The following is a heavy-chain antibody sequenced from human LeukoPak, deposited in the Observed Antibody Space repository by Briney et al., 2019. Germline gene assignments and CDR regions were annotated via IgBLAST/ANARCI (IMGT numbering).Heavy chain of an antibody. CDR3: ARIHYYGSGSFDY. D-gene: IGHD3-10*01. J-gene: IGHJ4*02. CDR2: IKQDGSEK. CDR1: GFTFSSYW. Sequence: GGSLRLSCAASGFTFSSYWMSWVRQAPGKGLEWVANIKQDGSEKYYVDSVKGRLTISRDNAKNSLYLQMNSLRAEDTAVYYCARIHYYGSGSFDYWGQGTLVTVSS. V-gene: IGHV3-7*01.